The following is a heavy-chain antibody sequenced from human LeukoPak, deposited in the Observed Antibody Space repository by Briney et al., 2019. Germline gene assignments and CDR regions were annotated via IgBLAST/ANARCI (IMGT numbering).Heavy chain of an antibody. V-gene: IGHV3-74*01. CDR1: GFTFSSYW. J-gene: IGHJ3*02. D-gene: IGHD1-26*01. CDR2: INSDGSST. Sequence: GGSLRLSCAASGFTFSSYWMHWVRQAAGKGLMWVSRINSDGSSTSYADSVKGRFTISRDNAKNTLYLQMNSLRAEDTAVYYRARTSWEPRPEDAFDIWGQGTMVTVSS. CDR3: ARTSWEPRPEDAFDI.